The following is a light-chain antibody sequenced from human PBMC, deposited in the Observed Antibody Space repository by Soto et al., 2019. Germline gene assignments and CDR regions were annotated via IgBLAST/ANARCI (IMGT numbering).Light chain of an antibody. J-gene: IGLJ1*01. CDR2: GNS. CDR1: SSNIGAGYD. CDR3: QSYDSSLSAFYV. Sequence: QSVLTQPPSVSGAPGQRVTISCTGSSSNIGAGYDVHWYQQLPGTAPKLLIYGNSNRPSGVPDRFSGSKSGTSASLAITGLQAEDEADYYCQSYDSSLSAFYVFGTGTKVTVX. V-gene: IGLV1-40*01.